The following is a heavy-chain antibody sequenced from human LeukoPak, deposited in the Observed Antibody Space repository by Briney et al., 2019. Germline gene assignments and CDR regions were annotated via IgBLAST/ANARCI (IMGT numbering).Heavy chain of an antibody. CDR2: IYYSGST. D-gene: IGHD3-9*01. V-gene: IGHV4-59*08. CDR3: ARLMTYYDILTGYPHAFDI. CDR1: GGSISSYY. J-gene: IGHJ3*02. Sequence: SETLSLTCTVSGGSISSYYWSWIRQPPGKGLEWIGYIYYSGSTNYNPSLKSRVTISVDTSKNQFPLKLSSVTAADTAVYYCARLMTYYDILTGYPHAFDIWGQGTMVTVSS.